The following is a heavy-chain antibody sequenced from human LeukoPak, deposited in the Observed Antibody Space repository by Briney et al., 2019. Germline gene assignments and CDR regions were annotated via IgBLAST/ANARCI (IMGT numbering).Heavy chain of an antibody. V-gene: IGHV3-7*05. Sequence: PGGSLRLSCAASGFTFSSYWMSWVRQAPGKGLEWVANTKQEDGSEKYYVDSVKGRFTISRDNAKNSLYLQMNSLRAEDTAVYYCARVSGRYGGAFDNWGQGTLVTVSS. CDR2: TKQEDGSEK. D-gene: IGHD1-26*01. J-gene: IGHJ4*02. CDR3: ARVSGRYGGAFDN. CDR1: GFTFSSYW.